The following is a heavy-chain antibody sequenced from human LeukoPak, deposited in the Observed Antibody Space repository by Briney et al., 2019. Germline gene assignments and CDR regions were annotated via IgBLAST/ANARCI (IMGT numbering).Heavy chain of an antibody. CDR2: INHSGST. CDR3: ASWDYYATDY. Sequence: SETLSLTCAVYGGSFSGYYWSWIRQPPGKGLEWIGEINHSGSTNYNPSLKSRVTISVDTSKNQFSLKLSSVTAADTAAYYCASWDYYATDYWGQGTLVTVSS. D-gene: IGHD3-10*01. V-gene: IGHV4-34*01. J-gene: IGHJ4*02. CDR1: GGSFSGYY.